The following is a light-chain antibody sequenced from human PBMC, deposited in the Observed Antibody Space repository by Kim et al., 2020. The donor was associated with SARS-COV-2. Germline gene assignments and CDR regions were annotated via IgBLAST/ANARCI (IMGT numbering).Light chain of an antibody. V-gene: IGKV3-15*01. CDR1: QSVSSN. CDR2: GAS. CDR3: QQYDNWLPIS. Sequence: EIVMTQSPATLSVSPGERATLSCRASQSVSSNLAWYQQTPGQAPRLLIYGASTRATGIPGRFSGSGSGTEFTLTISSLQSEEFAVYYCQQYDNWLPISFGQGTRLGIK. J-gene: IGKJ5*01.